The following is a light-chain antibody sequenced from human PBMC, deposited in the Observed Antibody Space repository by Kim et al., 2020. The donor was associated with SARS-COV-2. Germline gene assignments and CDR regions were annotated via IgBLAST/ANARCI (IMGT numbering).Light chain of an antibody. CDR1: RLRSYY. J-gene: IGLJ3*02. V-gene: IGLV3-19*01. CDR2: GKN. CDR3: NSRDSSGNHLGV. Sequence: LGQTVRITCQGDRLRSYYASWYQQKPGQDPVLVIYGKNNRPAGIPDRFSGSSSGNTASLTITGDQAEDEADYYCNSRDSSGNHLGVFGGGTQLTVL.